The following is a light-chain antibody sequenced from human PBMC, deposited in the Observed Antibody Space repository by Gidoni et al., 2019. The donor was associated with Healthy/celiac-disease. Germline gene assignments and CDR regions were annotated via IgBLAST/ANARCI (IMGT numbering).Light chain of an antibody. J-gene: IGLJ2*01. CDR2: DVS. V-gene: IGLV2-11*01. CDR1: SSDVGGYTY. CDR3: CSYAGSYPFVV. Sequence: QSALTQPRSVSGSPGQSVTIYCTGTSSDVGGYTYVSWYQQHPGKAPKLMIYDVSKRPSGVPDRFSGSKSGNTASLTISGLQAEDEADYYCCSYAGSYPFVVFGGGTNLTVL.